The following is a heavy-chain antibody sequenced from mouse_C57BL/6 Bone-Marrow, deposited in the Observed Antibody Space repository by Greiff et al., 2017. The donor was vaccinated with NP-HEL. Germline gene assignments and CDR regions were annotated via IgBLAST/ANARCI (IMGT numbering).Heavy chain of an antibody. D-gene: IGHD4-1*01. CDR2: ISDGGSYT. J-gene: IGHJ3*01. V-gene: IGHV5-4*01. CDR3: ARGILTGPAWFAY. Sequence: EVQLVESGGGLVKPGGSLKLSCAASGFTFSSYAMSWVRQTPEKRLEWVATISDGGSYTYYPDNVKGRFTISRDNAKNNRYLQMSHLKSEDTAMYYCARGILTGPAWFAYWGQGTLVTVSA. CDR1: GFTFSSYA.